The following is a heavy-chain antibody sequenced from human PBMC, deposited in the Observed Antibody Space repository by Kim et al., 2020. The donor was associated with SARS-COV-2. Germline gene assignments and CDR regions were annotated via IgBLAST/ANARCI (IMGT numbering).Heavy chain of an antibody. CDR1: GFTFDDYA. CDR3: AKDMRDSSGYYPNYYFDY. J-gene: IGHJ4*02. D-gene: IGHD3-22*01. V-gene: IGHV3-9*01. Sequence: GGSLRLSCAASGFTFDDYAMHWVRQAPGKGLEWVSGISWNSGSIGYADSVKGRFTISRDNAKNSLYLKMNSLRAEDTALYYCAKDMRDSSGYYPNYYFDYWGQGTLVTVSS. CDR2: ISWNSGSI.